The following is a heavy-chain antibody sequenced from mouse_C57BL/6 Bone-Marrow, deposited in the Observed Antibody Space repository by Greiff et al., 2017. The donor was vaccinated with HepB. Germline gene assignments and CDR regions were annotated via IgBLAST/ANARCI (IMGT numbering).Heavy chain of an antibody. Sequence: QVQLQQPGAELVKPGASVKMSCTASGYTFTSYWITWVKQRPGQGLEWIGDIYHGSGSTNYNEKFKSRATLTVDTSSSTAYMQLSSLTSEDAAVYYCARTLYYSHYYAMAYWGQGTSVTVSS. CDR1: GYTFTSYW. CDR2: IYHGSGST. V-gene: IGHV1-55*01. J-gene: IGHJ4*01. CDR3: ARTLYYSHYYAMAY. D-gene: IGHD2-12*01.